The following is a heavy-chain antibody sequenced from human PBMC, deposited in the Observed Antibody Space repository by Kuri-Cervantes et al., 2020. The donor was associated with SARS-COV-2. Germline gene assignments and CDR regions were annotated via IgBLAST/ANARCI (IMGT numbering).Heavy chain of an antibody. V-gene: IGHV4-34*01. CDR2: IYHSGST. CDR3: ARGIVPASVCFDY. D-gene: IGHD6-13*01. Sequence: SETLSLTCAVYGGSFSGYYWSWIRQPPGKGLEWIGSIYHSGSTYYNPSLKSRVTISLDTSKKQFSLTLISVTAADTAVYFCARGIVPASVCFDYWGQGTLVTVSS. CDR1: GGSFSGYY. J-gene: IGHJ4*02.